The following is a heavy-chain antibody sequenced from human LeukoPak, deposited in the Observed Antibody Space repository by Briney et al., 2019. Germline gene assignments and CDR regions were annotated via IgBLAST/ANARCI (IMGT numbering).Heavy chain of an antibody. D-gene: IGHD4-11*01. Sequence: GGSLRLSCAASGFTFSSYAMSWVRQAPGKGLEWVSAISGSGGSTYYADFVKGRFTISRDNSKNTLYLQMNSLRAEDTAVYYCAKLPTAAYYYYYMDVWGKGTTVTVSS. CDR1: GFTFSSYA. CDR3: AKLPTAAYYYYYMDV. CDR2: ISGSGGST. J-gene: IGHJ6*03. V-gene: IGHV3-23*01.